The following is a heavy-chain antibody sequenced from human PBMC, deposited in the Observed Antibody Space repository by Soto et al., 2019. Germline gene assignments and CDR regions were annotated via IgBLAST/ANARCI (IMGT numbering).Heavy chain of an antibody. CDR3: ARRDSSSWLNWLDP. J-gene: IGHJ5*02. V-gene: IGHV4-39*01. Sequence: SETLSLTCTVSGGPISSRAYYWGWIRQPPGKGLEWIGSIYYSGSTYYNPSLESRVTISIDTSKNQFSLNLSSVTAADTAVYYCARRDSSSWLNWLDPWGQGTLVTVSS. CDR2: IYYSGST. CDR1: GGPISSRAYY. D-gene: IGHD6-13*01.